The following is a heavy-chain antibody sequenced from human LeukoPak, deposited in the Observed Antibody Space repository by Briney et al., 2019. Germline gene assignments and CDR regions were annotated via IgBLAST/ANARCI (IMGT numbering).Heavy chain of an antibody. CDR3: ARVGSAAGALQGGSYY. CDR1: GFTFSSYS. V-gene: IGHV3-21*01. D-gene: IGHD6-13*01. CDR2: ISSSSSYI. J-gene: IGHJ4*02. Sequence: GGSLRLSCAASGFTFSSYSMNWVRQAPGKGLEWVSSISSSSSYIYYADSVKGRFTISRDNAKNSLYLQMNSLRAEDTAVYYCARVGSAAGALQGGSYYWGQGTLVTVSP.